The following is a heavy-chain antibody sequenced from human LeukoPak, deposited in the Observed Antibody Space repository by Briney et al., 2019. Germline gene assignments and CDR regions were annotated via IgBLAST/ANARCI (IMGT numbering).Heavy chain of an antibody. D-gene: IGHD6-13*01. CDR3: ARRPIAAAAGWFDP. CDR2: IYYSGTT. Sequence: SETLSLTCTVSGGSISSSNYYWGWIRQPPGEGLEWIGSIYYSGTTYYNPSLKSRVTISVDTSKNQFSLKLSSVTATDTAVYYCARRPIAAAAGWFDPWGRGTLVTVSS. J-gene: IGHJ5*02. CDR1: GGSISSSNYY. V-gene: IGHV4-39*01.